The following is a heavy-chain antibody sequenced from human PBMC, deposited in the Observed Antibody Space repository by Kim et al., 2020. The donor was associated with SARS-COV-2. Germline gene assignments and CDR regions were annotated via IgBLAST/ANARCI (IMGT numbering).Heavy chain of an antibody. V-gene: IGHV3-30-3*01. CDR2: ISYDGNNK. Sequence: GGSLRLSCAASGFTFSSYSMHWVRQAPGKGLEWVAVISYDGNNKYYADSVKGRFTISRDNSKNTLYLQMNSLRAEDTAVYYCARGDGYNEFDYWGQGTLVTVSS. CDR1: GFTFSSYS. CDR3: ARGDGYNEFDY. J-gene: IGHJ4*02. D-gene: IGHD5-12*01.